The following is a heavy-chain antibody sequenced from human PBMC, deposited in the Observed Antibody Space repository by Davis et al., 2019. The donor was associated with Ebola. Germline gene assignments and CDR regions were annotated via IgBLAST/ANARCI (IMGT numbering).Heavy chain of an antibody. CDR3: AKVLPHYYDAGGSYH. CDR2: TWNDGSNK. V-gene: IGHV3-30*02. J-gene: IGHJ5*02. D-gene: IGHD3-22*01. CDR1: GFTFSTFG. Sequence: GGSLRLSCAASGFTFSTFGMQWVRQAPGKGLEWVAFTWNDGSNKNYADSVKGRFTISRDNSKSTLYLQMNSLRAEDTAVYYCAKVLPHYYDAGGSYHWGQGTLVTVSS.